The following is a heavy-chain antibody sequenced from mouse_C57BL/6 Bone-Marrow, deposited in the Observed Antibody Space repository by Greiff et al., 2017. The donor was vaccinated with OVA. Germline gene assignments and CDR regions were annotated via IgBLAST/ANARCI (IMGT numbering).Heavy chain of an antibody. Sequence: EVMLVESGGGLVQSGRSLRLSCATSGFTFSDFYMEWVRQAPGKGLEWIAASRNKANDYTTEYSASVKGRFIVSRDTSQSILYLQMNALRAEDTAIYYCARDAPHGGFAYWGQGTLVTVSA. CDR2: SRNKANDYTT. V-gene: IGHV7-1*01. CDR3: ARDAPHGGFAY. J-gene: IGHJ3*01. CDR1: GFTFSDFY.